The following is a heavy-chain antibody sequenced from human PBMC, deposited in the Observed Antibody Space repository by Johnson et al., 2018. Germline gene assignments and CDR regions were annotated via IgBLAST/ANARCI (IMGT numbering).Heavy chain of an antibody. CDR2: IWFDGSDK. Sequence: QVQLQESGGGVVQPGRSLRLSCAASGFTFSSYGMHWVRQAPGKGLEWVAVIWFDGSDKYYADSLKGRFTISRDNSKNTLYLQMTRLRAEDTAVYFCARDHRTISFGIWGQGTMVTVSS. V-gene: IGHV3-33*01. D-gene: IGHD3-3*01. CDR3: ARDHRTISFGI. CDR1: GFTFSSYG. J-gene: IGHJ3*02.